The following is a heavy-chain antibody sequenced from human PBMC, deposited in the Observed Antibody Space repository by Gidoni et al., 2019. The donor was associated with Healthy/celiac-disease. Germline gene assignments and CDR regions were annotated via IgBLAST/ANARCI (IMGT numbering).Heavy chain of an antibody. D-gene: IGHD3-10*01. CDR1: GGSFSGYY. Sequence: QVQLQQWGAGLLKPSETLSLTCAVYGGSFSGYYWSWIRPPPGKGLEWIGEINHSGSTNYNPSLKSRVTISVDTSKNQFSLKLSSVTAADTAVYYCAREGSGSYYFYPFRYFDYWGQGTLVTVSS. CDR2: INHSGST. CDR3: AREGSGSYYFYPFRYFDY. J-gene: IGHJ4*02. V-gene: IGHV4-34*01.